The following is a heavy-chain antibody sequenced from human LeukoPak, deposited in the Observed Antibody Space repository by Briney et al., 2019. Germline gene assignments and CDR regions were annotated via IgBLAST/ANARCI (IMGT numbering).Heavy chain of an antibody. CDR2: IYTSGST. V-gene: IGHV4-4*07. J-gene: IGHJ4*02. D-gene: IGHD2-2*01. CDR1: GGSISSYY. CDR3: TTEYCASSSCRFDS. Sequence: PSETLSLTCTVSGGSISSYYWSWIRQPAGKGLEWIGRIYTSGSTNYNPSLQSRVTMSVDKSKNQFSLKLTSVTAADTAIYYCTTEYCASSSCRFDSWGQGTLVTVSS.